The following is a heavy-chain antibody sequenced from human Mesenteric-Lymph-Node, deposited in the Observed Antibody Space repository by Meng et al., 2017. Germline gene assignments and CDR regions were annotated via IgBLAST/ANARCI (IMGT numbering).Heavy chain of an antibody. Sequence: ESLKISCTVSGGSISSYYWSWIRQPPGKGLEWIGYIYYSGNTHYNPSLKSRVTMSIDTSKNQFSLRLSSVTAADTAVYYCARTGSGWSHVDYWGQGTLVTVSS. D-gene: IGHD6-19*01. CDR1: GGSISSYY. CDR2: IYYSGNT. J-gene: IGHJ4*02. V-gene: IGHV4-59*01. CDR3: ARTGSGWSHVDY.